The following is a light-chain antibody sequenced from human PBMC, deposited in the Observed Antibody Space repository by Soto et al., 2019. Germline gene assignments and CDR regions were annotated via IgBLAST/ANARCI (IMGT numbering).Light chain of an antibody. J-gene: IGKJ1*01. V-gene: IGKV1-17*01. CDR3: VQHTAYPLT. CDR2: AAS. CDR1: QGVGSD. Sequence: DIQMTQSPSSLSASVGDRVTISCRASQGVGSDVGWYQQKPGKAPKRLIYAASTLQSGVPSRFSGSGSGTEFTLTINSLQPEDFATYYCVQHTAYPLTFGQGTKVEIK.